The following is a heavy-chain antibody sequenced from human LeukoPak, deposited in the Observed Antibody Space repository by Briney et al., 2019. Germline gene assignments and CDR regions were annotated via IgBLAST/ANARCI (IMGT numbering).Heavy chain of an antibody. CDR2: ISAYNGNT. CDR1: GYTFTSYG. Sequence: ASVKVSCKASGYTFTSYGISWVRQAPGQGLEWMGWISAYNGNTNYAQKLQGRVTMTTDTSTSTAYMELRSLRSDDTAVYYCARAGGFDWLAYYYYGMDVWGQGTTVTVSS. D-gene: IGHD3-9*01. CDR3: ARAGGFDWLAYYYYGMDV. J-gene: IGHJ6*02. V-gene: IGHV1-18*01.